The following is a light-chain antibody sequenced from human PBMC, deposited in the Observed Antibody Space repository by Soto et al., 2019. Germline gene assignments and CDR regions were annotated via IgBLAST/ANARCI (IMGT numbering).Light chain of an antibody. Sequence: DIQMTQSPSALSASVGDRVTITCRASENIRKYLNWYQQKPGNAPKLLIYAASTLQSGVPSRFSGSGSETDFTLTISSLQPEDFASYYCQQSYTIPYTFGQGTKLEIK. J-gene: IGKJ2*01. CDR3: QQSYTIPYT. CDR1: ENIRKY. CDR2: AAS. V-gene: IGKV1-39*01.